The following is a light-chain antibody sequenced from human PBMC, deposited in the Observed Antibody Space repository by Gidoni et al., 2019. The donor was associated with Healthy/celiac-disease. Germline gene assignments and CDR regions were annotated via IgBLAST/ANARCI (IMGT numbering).Light chain of an antibody. Sequence: DIVMTQFPLSLPVTPGEPASISCRSSQSLLHSNGYNSLDWYLQKPGQSPQLLIYLGSNRASGVPDRFSGSGSGTDFTLKISKVEAEDVGVYYCMQALQTPRTFGPGTKVVIK. CDR1: QSLLHSNGYNS. CDR3: MQALQTPRT. J-gene: IGKJ3*01. CDR2: LGS. V-gene: IGKV2-28*01.